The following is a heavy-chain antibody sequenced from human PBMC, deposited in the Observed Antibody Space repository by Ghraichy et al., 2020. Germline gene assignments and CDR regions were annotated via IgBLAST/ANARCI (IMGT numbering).Heavy chain of an antibody. V-gene: IGHV3-53*01. CDR3: TRDIFDY. J-gene: IGHJ4*02. Sequence: GGSLRLSCAASGFTVSSNHMSWVRQAPGKGLEWVSVIYSGGSTYYADSVKGRFTISRDNSKNTLYLQMNSLRAEDTAVYYCTRDIFDYWGQGTLVTVSS. CDR1: GFTVSSNH. CDR2: IYSGGST.